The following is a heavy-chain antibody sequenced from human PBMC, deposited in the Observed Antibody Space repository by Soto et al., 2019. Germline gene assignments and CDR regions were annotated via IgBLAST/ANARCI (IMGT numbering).Heavy chain of an antibody. CDR3: ARDSGYSSGSFGS. CDR2: IYSDGTT. CDR1: GGSISSGGYS. J-gene: IGHJ5*02. D-gene: IGHD5-18*01. Sequence: SETLSLTCAVSGGSISSGGYSWSWIRQPPGKVLEWIGRIYSDGTTNYNPSLKGRGTMSVDTSKKQISLKLTSVTAADTAMYYCARDSGYSSGSFGSWGQGGLVTVSS. V-gene: IGHV4-30-2*01.